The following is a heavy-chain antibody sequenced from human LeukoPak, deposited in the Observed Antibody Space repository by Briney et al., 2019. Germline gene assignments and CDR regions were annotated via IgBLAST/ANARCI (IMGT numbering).Heavy chain of an antibody. J-gene: IGHJ4*02. D-gene: IGHD3-10*01. CDR3: ARGRITMVRGVPDY. CDR1: GFTFSSYA. CDR2: ISYDGGNK. V-gene: IGHV3-30-3*01. Sequence: PGGSLRLSCAASGFTFSSYAMHWVRQAPGKGLEWVAVISYDGGNKYYADSVKGRFTISRDNSKNTLYLQMNSLRAEDTAVYYCARGRITMVRGVPDYWGQGTLVTVSS.